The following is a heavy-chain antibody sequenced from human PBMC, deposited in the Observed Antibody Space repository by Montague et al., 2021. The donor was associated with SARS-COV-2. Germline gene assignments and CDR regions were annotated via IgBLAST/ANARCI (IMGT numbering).Heavy chain of an antibody. CDR3: ARRGHNSGYDLFDFDY. CDR2: INRDVSYT. V-gene: IGHV3-74*01. D-gene: IGHD5-12*01. CDR1: GFDFSNYW. J-gene: IGHJ4*02. Sequence: SLRLSCAASGFDFSNYWMNWVRQAPGEGLVWVSHINRDVSYTNHEESXXGRLTISRDNAKNTLHLQMSSLRVEDTAVYFCARRGHNSGYDLFDFDYWGQGTLVTVSS.